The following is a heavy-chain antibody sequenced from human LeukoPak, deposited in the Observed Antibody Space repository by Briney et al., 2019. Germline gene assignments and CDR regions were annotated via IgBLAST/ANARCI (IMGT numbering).Heavy chain of an antibody. CDR1: GGSLNGYY. J-gene: IGHJ4*02. CDR2: INHSGST. V-gene: IGHV4-34*01. CDR3: ARIAVAGTIYY. Sequence: SETLSLTCAVYGGSLNGYYWSWIRQPPGKGLEWIGEINHSGSTNYNPSLKSRVTISVDTSKNEFTLKLSSVTAADTAVYYCARIAVAGTIYYWGQGTLVTVSS. D-gene: IGHD6-19*01.